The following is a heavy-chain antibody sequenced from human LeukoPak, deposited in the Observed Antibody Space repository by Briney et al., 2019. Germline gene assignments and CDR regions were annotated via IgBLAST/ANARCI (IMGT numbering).Heavy chain of an antibody. D-gene: IGHD6-6*01. CDR1: GGSTGTYY. J-gene: IGHJ4*02. Sequence: SETLSLTCTVSGGSTGTYYWSWIRQSPGKGLEWIGYIYYSGSTNYNPSLKSRVTISVDTSKNQFSLKLSSVTAADTAVYYCARTYSSWSYFDYWGQGTLVTVSS. CDR3: ARTYSSWSYFDY. CDR2: IYYSGST. V-gene: IGHV4-59*08.